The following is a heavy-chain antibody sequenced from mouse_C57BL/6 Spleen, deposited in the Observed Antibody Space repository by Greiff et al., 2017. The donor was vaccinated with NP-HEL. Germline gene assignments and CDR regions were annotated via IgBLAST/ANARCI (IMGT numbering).Heavy chain of an antibody. J-gene: IGHJ1*03. CDR2: ISSGGSYT. D-gene: IGHD2-1*01. CDR3: ARDYYGNYSV. Sequence: EVKLMESGGDLVKPGGSLKLSCAASGFTFSSYGMSWVRQTPDKRLEWVATISSGGSYTYYPDSVKGRFTISRDNAKNTLYLQMSSLKSEDTAMYYCARDYYGNYSVWGTGTTVTVSS. CDR1: GFTFSSYG. V-gene: IGHV5-6*01.